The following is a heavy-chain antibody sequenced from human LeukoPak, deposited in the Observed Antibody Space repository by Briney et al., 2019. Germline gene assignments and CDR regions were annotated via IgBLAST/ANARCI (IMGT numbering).Heavy chain of an antibody. Sequence: GGSLRLSCAASGFTFSSYSMNWVRQAPGRGLEWVSVIYSGGSTYYADSVKGRFTISRDNSKNTLYLQMNSLRAEDTAVYYCARDQEGDAYFDYWGQGTLVTVSS. CDR1: GFTFSSYS. J-gene: IGHJ4*02. D-gene: IGHD3-16*01. V-gene: IGHV3-66*01. CDR3: ARDQEGDAYFDY. CDR2: IYSGGST.